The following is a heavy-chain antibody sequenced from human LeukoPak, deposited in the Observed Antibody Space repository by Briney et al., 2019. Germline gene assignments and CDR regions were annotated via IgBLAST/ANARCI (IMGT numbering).Heavy chain of an antibody. CDR1: GGSISSSSYY. J-gene: IGHJ5*02. CDR2: IYYSGST. Sequence: PSETLSLTCTVSGGSISSSSYYWGWIRQPPGKGLEWIGSIYYSGSTYYNPSLKSRVTISVDTSKNQFSLKLSSVTAADTAVYYCAGRAGRDPSRFDPWGQGTLVTVSS. D-gene: IGHD3-10*01. V-gene: IGHV4-39*01. CDR3: AGRAGRDPSRFDP.